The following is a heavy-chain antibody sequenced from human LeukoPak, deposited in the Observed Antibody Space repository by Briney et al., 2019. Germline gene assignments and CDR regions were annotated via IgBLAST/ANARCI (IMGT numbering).Heavy chain of an antibody. CDR2: VHNSVTT. CDR1: DGSISNYY. D-gene: IGHD3-3*01. CDR3: ARGSLQYHYWSNKPGYYTDWFDL. V-gene: IGHV4-59*01. Sequence: PSETLSLTCSVSDGSISNYYWSWIRYSPGKGLEWIGYVHNSVTTKYNPSLESRITISVDTSKNQFSLKLNSVTAADTAVYYCARGSLQYHYWSNKPGYYTDWFDLWGQGTLVTVSS. J-gene: IGHJ5*02.